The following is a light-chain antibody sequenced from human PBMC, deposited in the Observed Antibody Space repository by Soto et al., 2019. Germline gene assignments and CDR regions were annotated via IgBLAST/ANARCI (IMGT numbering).Light chain of an antibody. CDR3: CSYAPISTVV. Sequence: QSALTQPASVSGSPGQSITISCTGTSSDVGSYNLVSWYQQHPGKAPKLMIYEDIKRPSGVSNRFSGSKSGNTASLTISGLQAEDEAHYYCCSYAPISTVVFGGGTQLTVL. CDR1: SSDVGSYNL. V-gene: IGLV2-23*01. J-gene: IGLJ3*02. CDR2: EDI.